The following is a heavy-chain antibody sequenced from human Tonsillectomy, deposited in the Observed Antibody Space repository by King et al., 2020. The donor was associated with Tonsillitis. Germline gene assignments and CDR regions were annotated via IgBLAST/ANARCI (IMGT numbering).Heavy chain of an antibody. CDR2: IIPIFGTA. V-gene: IGHV1-69*01. D-gene: IGHD3-22*01. CDR3: ASGGTYYYDSSGYYHPPLDY. J-gene: IGHJ4*02. CDR1: GGTFSSYA. Sequence: VQLVESGAEVKKPGSSVKVSCKASGGTFSSYAISWVRQAPGQGLEWMGGIIPIFGTANYAQQFQGRVTITADESTSTAYMELSSLRSEDTAVYYCASGGTYYYDSSGYYHPPLDYWGQGTLVTVSS.